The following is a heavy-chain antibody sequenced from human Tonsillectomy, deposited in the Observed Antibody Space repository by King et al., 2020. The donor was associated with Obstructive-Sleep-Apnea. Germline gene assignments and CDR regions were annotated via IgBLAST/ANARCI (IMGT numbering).Heavy chain of an antibody. CDR3: AKVAKVYYYDSSGYPYYFDY. Sequence: EVQLVESGGGLVQPGGSLRLSCAASGFTFSSYAMSWVRQAPGKGLEWVSAISGSGGSTYYADSVKGRFTISRDNSKNTLYLQMNSLRAEDTAVYYCAKVAKVYYYDSSGYPYYFDYWGQGTLVTVSS. J-gene: IGHJ4*02. D-gene: IGHD3-22*01. CDR1: GFTFSSYA. V-gene: IGHV3-23*04. CDR2: ISGSGGST.